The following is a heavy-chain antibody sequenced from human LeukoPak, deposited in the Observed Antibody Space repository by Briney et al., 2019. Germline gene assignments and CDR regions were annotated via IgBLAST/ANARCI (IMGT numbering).Heavy chain of an antibody. CDR3: AKDMGWELKGGVY. D-gene: IGHD1-26*01. V-gene: IGHV3-9*01. CDR2: INWNSGSI. J-gene: IGHJ4*02. Sequence: PGGSLRLSCAASGFTFDDYAMHWVRQAPGKGLEWVSGINWNSGSIGYADSVEGRFTISRDNAKNSLYLQMNSLRAEDTALYYCAKDMGWELKGGVYWGQGTLVTVSS. CDR1: GFTFDDYA.